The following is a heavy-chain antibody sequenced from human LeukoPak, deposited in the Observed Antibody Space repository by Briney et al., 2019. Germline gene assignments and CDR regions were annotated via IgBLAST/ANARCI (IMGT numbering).Heavy chain of an antibody. V-gene: IGHV4-59*01. J-gene: IGHJ4*02. CDR1: GGSISSYY. CDR2: IYYSGST. Sequence: SETLSLTCTVSGGSISSYYWSWIRQPPGKGLEWIGYIYYSGSTNYNPSLKSRVTISVDTSKNQFSLKLSSVTAADTAVYYCARGVLRFLEWPGYWGQGTLVTVSS. CDR3: ARGVLRFLEWPGY. D-gene: IGHD3-3*01.